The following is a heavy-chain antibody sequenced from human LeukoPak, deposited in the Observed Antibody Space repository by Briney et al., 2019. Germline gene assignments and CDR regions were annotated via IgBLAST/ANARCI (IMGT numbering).Heavy chain of an antibody. D-gene: IGHD6-13*01. CDR2: IYTSGST. Sequence: PSETLSLTCTVSGGSISSYYWSWIRQPPGKGLEWIGRIYTSGSTNYNPSLKSRVTMSVDTSKNQFSLKLSSVTAADTAVYYCARELRIAAAGIGIDPWGQGTLVTVSS. CDR3: ARELRIAAAGIGIDP. CDR1: GGSISSYY. J-gene: IGHJ5*02. V-gene: IGHV4-4*07.